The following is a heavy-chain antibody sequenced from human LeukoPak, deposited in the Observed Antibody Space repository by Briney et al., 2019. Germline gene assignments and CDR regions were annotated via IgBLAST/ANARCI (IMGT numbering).Heavy chain of an antibody. J-gene: IGHJ4*02. CDR2: IKQGGSEK. CDR1: GFTFSSYW. Sequence: PGGSLRLSCTASGFTFSSYWMSWVRQAPGKGLEWVANIKQGGSEKFYVDSVKGRFTISRDNAKNSLYLQMNSLRAEDTALYYCAKDYSYGRHFDYWGQGTLVTVSS. D-gene: IGHD5-18*01. CDR3: AKDYSYGRHFDY. V-gene: IGHV3-7*03.